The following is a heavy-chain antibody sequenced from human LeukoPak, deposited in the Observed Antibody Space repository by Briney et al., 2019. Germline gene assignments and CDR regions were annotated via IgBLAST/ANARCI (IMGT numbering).Heavy chain of an antibody. J-gene: IGHJ4*02. CDR3: ARYRGKYYFDY. D-gene: IGHD4-11*01. CDR1: GYTFTSYG. Sequence: GASVKVSCKASGYTFTSYGLSWVRQAPGQGLEWMGWISTFNGHANYEQSRQDRVTMTTDTSTSTVYMELSSLISDDTAVYYCARYRGKYYFDYWGQGTLVTVSS. CDR2: ISTFNGHA. V-gene: IGHV1-18*01.